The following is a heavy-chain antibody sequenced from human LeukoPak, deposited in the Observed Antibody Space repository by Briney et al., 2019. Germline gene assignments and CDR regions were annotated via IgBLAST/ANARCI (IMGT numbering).Heavy chain of an antibody. Sequence: ASVKVSCKASGYTFTGYYMHWVRQAPGQGLEWMGWINPNSGGTNYAQKFQGRVTMTRDTSISTAYMELSRLRSDDTVVYYCARDEVFYCSSTSCSRDDAFDIWGQGTMVTVSS. J-gene: IGHJ3*02. CDR1: GYTFTGYY. V-gene: IGHV1-2*02. CDR2: INPNSGGT. CDR3: ARDEVFYCSSTSCSRDDAFDI. D-gene: IGHD2-2*01.